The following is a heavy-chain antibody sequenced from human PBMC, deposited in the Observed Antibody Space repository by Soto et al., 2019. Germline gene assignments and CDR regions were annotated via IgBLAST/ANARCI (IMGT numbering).Heavy chain of an antibody. V-gene: IGHV1-46*01. D-gene: IGHD4-17*01. J-gene: IGHJ6*02. CDR2: INPSGGST. CDR3: SRSWAYGDYPTYYYYGMDV. CDR1: GYTFTSYY. Sequence: ASVKVSCKASGYTFTSYYMHWVRQAPGQGLEWMGIINPSGGSTSYAQKFQGRVTMTRDTSTSTVYMELSSLRSEDTAVYYCSRSWAYGDYPTYYYYGMDVWGQGTTVTVSS.